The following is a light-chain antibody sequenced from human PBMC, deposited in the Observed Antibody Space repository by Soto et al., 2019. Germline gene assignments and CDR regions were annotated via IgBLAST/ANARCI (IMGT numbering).Light chain of an antibody. J-gene: IGLJ3*02. CDR1: STDVGAYNY. Sequence: QSVLTQPPSASGSPGQSVTISCTGTSTDVGAYNYVSRYQQHPGKAPKLVIYEVTKRPSGVPDRFSGSKSGNTASLTVSGLQAEDEADYYCGSHAGNSNLVFGGGTKLTVL. CDR3: GSHAGNSNLV. CDR2: EVT. V-gene: IGLV2-8*01.